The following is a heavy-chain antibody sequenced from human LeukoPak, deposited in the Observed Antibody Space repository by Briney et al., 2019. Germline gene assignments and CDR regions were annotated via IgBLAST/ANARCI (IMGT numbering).Heavy chain of an antibody. CDR2: VYYTGST. Sequence: PSETLSLTCTVSGGTLNSFYWTWIRQPPGNGLDYMGYVYYTGSTKYNPSLKSRVTISEDTSNNQFSLKLNSVTAADTAVYYCARWNEVTTFIDYWGQGILVAVSS. J-gene: IGHJ4*02. V-gene: IGHV4-59*08. CDR1: GGTLNSFY. CDR3: ARWNEVTTFIDY. D-gene: IGHD4-17*01.